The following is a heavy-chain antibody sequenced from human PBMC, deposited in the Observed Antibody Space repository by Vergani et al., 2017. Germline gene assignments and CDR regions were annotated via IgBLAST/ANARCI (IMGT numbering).Heavy chain of an antibody. J-gene: IGHJ3*02. CDR3: AMGSGGYYKGMAFDI. CDR1: GGSISSGGYS. D-gene: IGHD3-10*01. Sequence: QLQLQESGSGLVKPSQTLSLTCAVSGGSISSGGYSWIWLRQAPGMGLEWIGYLNHSGSTYYNPSLKSRVTISVDRSKTQFSLKLSSVTAEDTAVYYCAMGSGGYYKGMAFDIWGQGTMVTVSS. V-gene: IGHV4-30-2*01. CDR2: LNHSGST.